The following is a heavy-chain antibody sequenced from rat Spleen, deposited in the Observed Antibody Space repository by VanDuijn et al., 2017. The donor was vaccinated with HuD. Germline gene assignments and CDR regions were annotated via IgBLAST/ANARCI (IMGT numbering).Heavy chain of an antibody. CDR3: TRWDY. CDR1: GFTFSDYN. Sequence: EVQLVESGGGLVQPGRSLKLSCAASGFTFSDYNMAWVRQAPKKGLEWVATISYDGSSTYYRDSVKGRFTISRDNAKSTLYLQMDSLRSEDTATYYCTRWDYWGQGVMVTVSS. V-gene: IGHV5-7*01. J-gene: IGHJ2*01. CDR2: ISYDGSST.